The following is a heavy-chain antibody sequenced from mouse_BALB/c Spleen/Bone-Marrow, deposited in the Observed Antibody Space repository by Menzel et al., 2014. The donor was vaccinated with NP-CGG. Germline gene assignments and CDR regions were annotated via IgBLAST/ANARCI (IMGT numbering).Heavy chain of an antibody. Sequence: EVKLQESGTVLARPGASVKMSCKASGYSFTSYWMHWVKQRPGQGLEWIGAIYPGNSNTNYSQKFKGKAKLTAVTSASTAYMEFSSLTNEDSAVYYCTVSLTLYYFDYWGQGTTLTVSS. J-gene: IGHJ2*01. CDR2: IYPGNSNT. CDR1: GYSFTSYW. D-gene: IGHD5-1*01. CDR3: TVSLTLYYFDY. V-gene: IGHV1-5*01.